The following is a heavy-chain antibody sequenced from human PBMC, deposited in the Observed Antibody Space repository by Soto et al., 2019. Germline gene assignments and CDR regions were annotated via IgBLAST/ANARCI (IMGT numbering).Heavy chain of an antibody. CDR2: ISSTSSYS. CDR1: GFTFSDNY. V-gene: IGHV3-11*06. CDR3: AGGGYTYGRHDY. D-gene: IGHD5-18*01. Sequence: WGSLIISCATSGFTFSDNYMSWIGQAPGKGLEWVSHISSTSSYSNHADSVKGRFTTSRDNAKNSLYLHMNGLRAEDTAVYYCAGGGYTYGRHDYWGRGTLVTVSS. J-gene: IGHJ4*02.